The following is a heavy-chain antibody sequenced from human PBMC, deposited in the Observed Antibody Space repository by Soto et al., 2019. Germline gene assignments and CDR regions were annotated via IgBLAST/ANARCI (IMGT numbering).Heavy chain of an antibody. CDR3: AKSPHSADY. Sequence: QVQLVESGGGVVQPGRSLRLSCAASGFTFSSYGMHWVRQAPGKGLEWVAVISYDGSNKYYADSVKGRFTISRDNSKNTLYLQMNSLRAEDTAVYYCAKSPHSADYWGQGTLVTVSS. CDR2: ISYDGSNK. CDR1: GFTFSSYG. V-gene: IGHV3-30*18. J-gene: IGHJ4*02. D-gene: IGHD6-13*01.